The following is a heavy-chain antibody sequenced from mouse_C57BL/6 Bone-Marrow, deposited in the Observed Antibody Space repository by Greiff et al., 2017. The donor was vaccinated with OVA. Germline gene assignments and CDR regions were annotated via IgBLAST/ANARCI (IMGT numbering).Heavy chain of an antibody. J-gene: IGHJ2*01. CDR1: GYPFTDYN. V-gene: IGHV1-18*01. CDR3: ARDGSSYFDY. D-gene: IGHD1-1*01. Sequence: VQLQQSGPELVKPGASVKIPCKASGYPFTDYNLDWVKQSPGKSLEWIGDLNPNTCCTIYNQQFKGKATLPVDKSSSTAYMELRSLTSEDTAVYYCARDGSSYFDYWGQGTTLTVSS. CDR2: LNPNTCCT.